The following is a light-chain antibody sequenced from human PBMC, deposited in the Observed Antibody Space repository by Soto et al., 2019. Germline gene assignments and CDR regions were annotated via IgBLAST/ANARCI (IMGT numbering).Light chain of an antibody. J-gene: IGLJ3*02. Sequence: QLVLTQPPSASGTPGQRVTISCSGSYSNIGRNTVIWYQQLPGTAPKLLIYSNDDRPSGVPDRFYGSKSGTSASLAISGLQSEDEADYYCAAWDDSISAWVFGGGTKVTVL. CDR1: YSNIGRNT. V-gene: IGLV1-44*01. CDR3: AAWDDSISAWV. CDR2: SND.